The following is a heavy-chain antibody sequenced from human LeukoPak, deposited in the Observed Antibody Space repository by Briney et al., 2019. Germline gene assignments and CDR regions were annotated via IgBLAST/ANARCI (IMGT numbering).Heavy chain of an antibody. J-gene: IGHJ3*02. V-gene: IGHV3-9*01. D-gene: IGHD6-19*01. CDR1: GFTFDDYA. Sequence: PGGSLRLSCAAPGFTFDDYAMHWVRQAPGKGLEWVSGFSWNSGSIGYADSVKGRFTISRDNAKNSLYLQMNSLRAEDTALYYCAKDISGWPTNAFDIWGQGTMVTVSS. CDR2: FSWNSGSI. CDR3: AKDISGWPTNAFDI.